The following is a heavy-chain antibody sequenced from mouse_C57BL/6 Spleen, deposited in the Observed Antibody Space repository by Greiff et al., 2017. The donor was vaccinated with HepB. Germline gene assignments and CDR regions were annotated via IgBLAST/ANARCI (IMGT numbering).Heavy chain of an antibody. CDR3: ARSAGIYAMDY. V-gene: IGHV1-64*01. CDR2: IHPNSGST. CDR1: GYTFTSYW. D-gene: IGHD4-1*01. J-gene: IGHJ4*01. Sequence: QVQLQQSGAELVKPGASVKLSCKASGYTFTSYWMHWVKQRPGQGLEWIGMIHPNSGSTNYNEKFKSKATLTVDKSSSTAYMQLSSLTSEDSAVYYWARSAGIYAMDYWGQGTSVTVSS.